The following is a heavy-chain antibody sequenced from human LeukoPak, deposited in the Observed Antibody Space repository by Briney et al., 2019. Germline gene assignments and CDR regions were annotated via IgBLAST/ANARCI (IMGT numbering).Heavy chain of an antibody. V-gene: IGHV3-30*18. CDR3: AKDDPKAYFDY. CDR2: ISYDGSNK. J-gene: IGHJ4*02. Sequence: GGSLRLSCADSGFTFSSYGMHWVRQAPGKVLEWVAVISYDGSNKYYADSGKGRFTISRDNSKNTLYLQMNRLRADDTAAYYCAKDDPKAYFDYWGQGNLVTVSS. CDR1: GFTFSSYG.